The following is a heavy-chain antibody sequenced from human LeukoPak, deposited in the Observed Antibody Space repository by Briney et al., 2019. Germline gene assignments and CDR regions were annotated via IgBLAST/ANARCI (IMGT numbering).Heavy chain of an antibody. CDR2: ISAYNGNT. CDR3: AREVRFTHPYGVDV. Sequence: ASVKVSCKASGYTFTSYGISWVRQAPGQGLEWMGWISAYNGNTNYAQKLQGRVTMTTDTSTSTAYMELRSLRSDDTAVYYCAREVRFTHPYGVDVWGQGTTVTVSS. V-gene: IGHV1-18*01. CDR1: GYTFTSYG. D-gene: IGHD3-3*01. J-gene: IGHJ6*02.